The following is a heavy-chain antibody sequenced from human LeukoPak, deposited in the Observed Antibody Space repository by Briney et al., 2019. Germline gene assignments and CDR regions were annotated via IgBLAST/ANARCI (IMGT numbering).Heavy chain of an antibody. V-gene: IGHV4-4*02. CDR1: GGSISSSNW. CDR3: ARVSWDGGSYYDPYYYGMDV. D-gene: IGHD1-26*01. Sequence: PSEILSLTCAVSGGSISSSNWWSWVRQPPGKGLEWIGEIYHSGSTNYNPSLKSRVTISVDTSKNQFSLKLSSVTAADTAVYYCARVSWDGGSYYDPYYYGMDVWGQGTTVTVSS. CDR2: IYHSGST. J-gene: IGHJ6*02.